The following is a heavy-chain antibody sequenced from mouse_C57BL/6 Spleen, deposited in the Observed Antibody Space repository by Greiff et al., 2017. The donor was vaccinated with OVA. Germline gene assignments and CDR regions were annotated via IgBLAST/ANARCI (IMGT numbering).Heavy chain of an antibody. Sequence: EVKLVESGGDLVKPGGSLKLSCAASGFTFSSYGMSWVRQTPDKRLEWVATISSGGSYTYYPDSVKGRFTISRDNAKNTLYLQMSSLKSEDTAMYYCARHDRDYAMDDWGQGTSVTVSS. CDR2: ISSGGSYT. CDR1: GFTFSSYG. J-gene: IGHJ4*01. CDR3: ARHDRDYAMDD. V-gene: IGHV5-6*01.